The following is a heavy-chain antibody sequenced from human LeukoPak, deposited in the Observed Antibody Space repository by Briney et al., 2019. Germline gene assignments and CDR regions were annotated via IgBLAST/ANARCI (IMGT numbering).Heavy chain of an antibody. Sequence: ASVKVSCKASGYTFTGYYMHWVRQAPGQGLEWMGWINPNSGGTNYAQKFQGRVTMTRDTSISTAYMELSRLRSDDTAVYYCAGEGHYDSSGYYPYWGQGTLVTVSS. CDR1: GYTFTGYY. V-gene: IGHV1-2*02. CDR3: AGEGHYDSSGYYPY. J-gene: IGHJ4*02. D-gene: IGHD3-22*01. CDR2: INPNSGGT.